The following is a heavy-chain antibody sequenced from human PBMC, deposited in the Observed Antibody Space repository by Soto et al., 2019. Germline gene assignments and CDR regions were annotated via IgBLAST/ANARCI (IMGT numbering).Heavy chain of an antibody. CDR1: GYTFTDYY. V-gene: IGHV1-2*04. CDR2: INPTSGDT. J-gene: IGHJ4*02. Sequence: QVQLVQSGAEVKKPGASVKVSCKTSGYTFTDYYVHWVRQAPGQGLEWMGWINPTSGDTNYAQKFQGWVTMTRDTSISTAYIELSRLKSADTAVYFCARGTDYWGQGTLVTVSS. CDR3: ARGTDY.